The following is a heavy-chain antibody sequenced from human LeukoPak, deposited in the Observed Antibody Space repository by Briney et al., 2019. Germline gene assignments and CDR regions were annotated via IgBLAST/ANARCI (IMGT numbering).Heavy chain of an antibody. CDR1: GYTFTSYY. D-gene: IGHD1-26*01. Sequence: ASVKVSCKASGYTFTSYYMHWVRQAPGQGLEWMGLINPTGGSTGYAQKFQGRVTMTRGMSTSTDYMELSSLRSEDTAIYYCARDNSVGDNAWWFDPWGQGTLVTVSS. V-gene: IGHV1-46*01. CDR2: INPTGGST. J-gene: IGHJ5*02. CDR3: ARDNSVGDNAWWFDP.